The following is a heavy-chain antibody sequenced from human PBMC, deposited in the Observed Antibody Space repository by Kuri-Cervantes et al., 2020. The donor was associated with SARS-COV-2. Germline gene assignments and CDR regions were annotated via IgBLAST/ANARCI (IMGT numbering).Heavy chain of an antibody. CDR2: ISDSGINT. CDR1: GFTFGAYA. J-gene: IGHJ4*02. D-gene: IGHD4-23*01. V-gene: IGHV3-23*01. Sequence: GGSLRLSCAASGFTFGAYAMSWVRQAPGRGLEWVSGISDSGINTYYPDSVRGRFTISRDKSKNMLYLQMHSLRVDDTAVYYCAKARPSGGYWGQGTLVTVSS. CDR3: AKARPSGGY.